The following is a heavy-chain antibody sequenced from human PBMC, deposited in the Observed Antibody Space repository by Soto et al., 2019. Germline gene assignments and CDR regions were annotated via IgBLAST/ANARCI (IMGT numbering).Heavy chain of an antibody. CDR2: ITGNSARI. CDR1: GFTFRNNV. Sequence: PGGSLRLSCAASGFTFRNNVLSWVRQAPGKGLEWVSGITGNSARIYYADSVKGRFSISRDNSKNTLYLQMDTLRAEDTAVYYCAKNGDFDYDAFDVWGQGTVVTVSS. CDR3: AKNGDFDYDAFDV. D-gene: IGHD3-16*01. V-gene: IGHV3-23*01. J-gene: IGHJ3*01.